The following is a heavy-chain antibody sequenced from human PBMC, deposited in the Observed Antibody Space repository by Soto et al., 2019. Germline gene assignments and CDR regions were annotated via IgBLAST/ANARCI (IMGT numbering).Heavy chain of an antibody. V-gene: IGHV1-69*12. Sequence: QVQLVQSGAEVKKPGSSVKVSCKASGGTFSSYAISWVRQAPGQGLEWMGGIIPIFGTANYAQKFQGRVTITADESPSTANMELSSLRSEDTDVYYCASDGGDCTSGVCGVPNDYWGRGRLVAVTS. CDR3: ASDGGDCTSGVCGVPNDY. D-gene: IGHD2-8*01. CDR2: IIPIFGTA. CDR1: GGTFSSYA. J-gene: IGHJ4*02.